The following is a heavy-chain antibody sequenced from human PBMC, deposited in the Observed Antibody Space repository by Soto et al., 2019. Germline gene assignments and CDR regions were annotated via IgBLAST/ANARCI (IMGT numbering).Heavy chain of an antibody. V-gene: IGHV1-18*01. CDR3: ARHHGPTTSENWFDP. J-gene: IGHJ5*02. Sequence: ASVKVSCKASGYTFFTYDISWVRQAPGQGLEWMGWISTYSGDTKYAQKFQGRVTMTTDTSTTTAYLELRILRSDDTAVYYCARHHGPTTSENWFDPWGQGTLVTVS. CDR1: GYTFFTYD. CDR2: ISTYSGDT. D-gene: IGHD5-12*01.